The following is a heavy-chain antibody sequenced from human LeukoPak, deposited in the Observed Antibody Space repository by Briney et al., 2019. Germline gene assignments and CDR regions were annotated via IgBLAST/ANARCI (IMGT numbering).Heavy chain of an antibody. CDR1: GYTLTELS. Sequence: ASVKVSCKVSGYTLTELSMHWVRQAPGQGLEWMGGIIPIFGTANYAQKFQGRVTITADESTSTAYMELSSLRSEDTAVYYCARDRKVALRLYYYYMDVWGKGTTVTVSS. D-gene: IGHD4-17*01. CDR3: ARDRKVALRLYYYYMDV. J-gene: IGHJ6*03. V-gene: IGHV1-69*13. CDR2: IIPIFGTA.